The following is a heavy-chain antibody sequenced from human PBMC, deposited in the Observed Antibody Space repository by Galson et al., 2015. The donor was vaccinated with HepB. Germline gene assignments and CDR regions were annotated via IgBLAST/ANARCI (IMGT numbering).Heavy chain of an antibody. D-gene: IGHD3-10*01. CDR3: ATSPMVRGVIDY. CDR2: INPNSGGT. Sequence: SVKVSCKASGYTFTGYYMHWVRQAPGQGLEWMGRINPNSGGTNYAQKFQGRVTMTRDTSISTAYMELSRLRSDDTAVYYCATSPMVRGVIDYWGQGTLVTVSS. V-gene: IGHV1-2*06. J-gene: IGHJ4*02. CDR1: GYTFTGYY.